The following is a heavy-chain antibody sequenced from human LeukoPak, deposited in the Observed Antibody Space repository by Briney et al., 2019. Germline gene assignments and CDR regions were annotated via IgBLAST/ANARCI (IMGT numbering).Heavy chain of an antibody. CDR3: ARPFRGYYYDSSGYYY. CDR2: IYPGDSDT. D-gene: IGHD3-22*01. CDR1: GYSFTSYW. J-gene: IGHJ4*02. V-gene: IGHV5-51*01. Sequence: GESLKISCKGSGYSFTSYWIGWVRQMPGKGLEWMAIIYPGDSDTRYSPSFQGQVTISADKSISTAYLQWSSLKASDTAMYYCARPFRGYYYDSSGYYYWGQGTLVTVSS.